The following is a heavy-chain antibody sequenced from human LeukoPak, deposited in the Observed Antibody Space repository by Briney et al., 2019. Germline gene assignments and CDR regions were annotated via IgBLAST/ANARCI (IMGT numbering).Heavy chain of an antibody. V-gene: IGHV3-23*01. CDR3: ACGWGFDY. D-gene: IGHD6-19*01. CDR2: ITGTGGST. J-gene: IGHJ4*02. Sequence: ETLSLTCAVYGGSFSGYYWSWIRQPPGKGLEWVSAITGTGGSTYYAASVKGRFTVSRDNSKNTLYLQMSSLRAEDTAVYYCACGWGFDYWGQGTLVTVSS. CDR1: GGSFSGYY.